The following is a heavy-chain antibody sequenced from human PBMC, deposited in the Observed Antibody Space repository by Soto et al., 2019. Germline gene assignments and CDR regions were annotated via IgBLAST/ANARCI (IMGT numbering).Heavy chain of an antibody. CDR3: AKDQYYYSSGYYPGYFDY. V-gene: IGHV3-23*01. D-gene: IGHD3-22*01. Sequence: GGSLRLSCAAPGFTFSSYAMSWVRQAPGKGLEWVSGISGSGGSTYYADSVKGRFTISRDNAKNTLYLQMNSLRAEDTAVYYCAKDQYYYSSGYYPGYFDYWGQGTLVTVSS. CDR1: GFTFSSYA. CDR2: ISGSGGST. J-gene: IGHJ4*02.